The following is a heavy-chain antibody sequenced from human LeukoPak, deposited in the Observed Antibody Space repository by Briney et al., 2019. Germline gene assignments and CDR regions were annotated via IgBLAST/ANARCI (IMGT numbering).Heavy chain of an antibody. CDR3: ARGRGYGDYYFDY. D-gene: IGHD4-17*01. J-gene: IGHJ4*02. V-gene: IGHV4-31*03. CDR1: GGSISSGGYY. CDR2: IYYSGST. Sequence: SQTLSLTCTVSGGSISSGGYYWSWIRQHPGKGLEWLGYIYYSGSTYYNPSLKSRVTISVDTSKNQFSLKLSSVTAADTAVYYCARGRGYGDYYFDYWGQGTLVTVSS.